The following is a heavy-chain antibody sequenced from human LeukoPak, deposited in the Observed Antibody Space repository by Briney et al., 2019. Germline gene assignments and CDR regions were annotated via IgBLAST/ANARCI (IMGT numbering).Heavy chain of an antibody. D-gene: IGHD4-23*01. CDR3: ARDDPSGGRFHAYMDV. J-gene: IGHJ6*03. V-gene: IGHV3-64*01. CDR1: GFTFSSYA. Sequence: GGSLRLSCAASGFTFSSYAMHWVRQAPGKGLEYVSAISSNGGSTYCANSVKGRFTISRDNSKNTLYLQMGSLRAEDMAVYYCARDDPSGGRFHAYMDVWGKGTTVTVSS. CDR2: ISSNGGST.